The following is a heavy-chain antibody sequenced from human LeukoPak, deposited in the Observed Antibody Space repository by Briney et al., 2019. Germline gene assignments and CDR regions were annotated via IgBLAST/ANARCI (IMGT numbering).Heavy chain of an antibody. D-gene: IGHD6-19*01. CDR3: ARGSSGWYLRSGYMDV. CDR1: GGSISGYY. V-gene: IGHV4-34*01. J-gene: IGHJ6*03. Sequence: SETLSLTCTVSGGSISGYYWSWIRQPPGKGLEWIGEINHSGSTNYNPSLKSRVTISVDTSKNQFSLKLSSVTAADTAVYYCARGSSGWYLRSGYMDVWGKGTTVTVSS. CDR2: INHSGST.